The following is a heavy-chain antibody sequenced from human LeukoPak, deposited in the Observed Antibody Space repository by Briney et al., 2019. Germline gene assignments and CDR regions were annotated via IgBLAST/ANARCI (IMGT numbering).Heavy chain of an antibody. D-gene: IGHD3-22*01. Sequence: PGGSLRLSCAASGFTVGSNYMSWVRQAPGKGLEWVSLIYSGGSTYYADSVKGRFTISRDNSKNTLYLQMNSLRAQDTAVYYCARDRRDYDSSGYYKNNYWYFDLWGRGTLVTVSS. CDR3: ARDRRDYDSSGYYKNNYWYFDL. J-gene: IGHJ2*01. CDR1: GFTVGSNY. V-gene: IGHV3-53*01. CDR2: IYSGGST.